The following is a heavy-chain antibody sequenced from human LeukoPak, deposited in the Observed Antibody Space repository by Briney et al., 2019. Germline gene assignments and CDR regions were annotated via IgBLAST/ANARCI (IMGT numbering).Heavy chain of an antibody. V-gene: IGHV4-59*01. CDR2: IYYSGST. Sequence: PSETLSLTCTVSGGSISSYYWSWIRQAPGKGLEWIGYIYYSGSTNYNPSLKSRVTISVDTSKNQFSLKLSSATAADTAVYYCAREGRYGRSMDVWGKGTTVTVSS. J-gene: IGHJ6*03. D-gene: IGHD1-1*01. CDR3: AREGRYGRSMDV. CDR1: GGSISSYY.